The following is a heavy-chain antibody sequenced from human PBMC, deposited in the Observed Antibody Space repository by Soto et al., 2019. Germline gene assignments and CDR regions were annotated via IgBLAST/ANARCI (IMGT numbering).Heavy chain of an antibody. V-gene: IGHV3-23*01. CDR1: GFTFSSYA. D-gene: IGHD2-2*01. Sequence: PGGSLRLSCAASGFTFSSYAMSWVRQAPGKGLEWVSAISGSGGSTYYADSVEGRFTISRDNSKNTLYLQMNSLRAEDTAVYYCAKDIVVVPAAIHYWGQGTLVTVSS. CDR3: AKDIVVVPAAIHY. CDR2: ISGSGGST. J-gene: IGHJ4*02.